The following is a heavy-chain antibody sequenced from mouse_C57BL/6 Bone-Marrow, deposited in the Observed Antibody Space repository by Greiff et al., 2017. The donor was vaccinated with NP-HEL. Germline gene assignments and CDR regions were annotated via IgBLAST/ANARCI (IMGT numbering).Heavy chain of an antibody. Sequence: VQLQQSGPELVKPGASVKISCKASGYSFTDYNMNWVKQSNGKSLEWIGVINPNYGTTSYNQKFKGKATLTVDQSSSTAYMQLSSLTSEDSAVYYCAIPYYYGSSYGFAWFAYWGQGTLVTVSA. V-gene: IGHV1-39*01. D-gene: IGHD1-1*01. CDR1: GYSFTDYN. CDR3: AIPYYYGSSYGFAWFAY. J-gene: IGHJ3*01. CDR2: INPNYGTT.